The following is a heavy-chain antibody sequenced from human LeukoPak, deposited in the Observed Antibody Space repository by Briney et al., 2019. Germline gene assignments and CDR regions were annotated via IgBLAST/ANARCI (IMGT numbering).Heavy chain of an antibody. Sequence: GGSLRLSCAASGFTFSDYSMNWVRQAPGKGLEWVAVISYDGSNKYYADSVKGRFTISRDNSKSTLYLQMNSLRAEDTAVYYCARDSRYYYGMDVWGQGTTVTVSS. CDR1: GFTFSDYS. J-gene: IGHJ6*02. CDR2: ISYDGSNK. V-gene: IGHV3-30*03. CDR3: ARDSRYYYGMDV. D-gene: IGHD2/OR15-2a*01.